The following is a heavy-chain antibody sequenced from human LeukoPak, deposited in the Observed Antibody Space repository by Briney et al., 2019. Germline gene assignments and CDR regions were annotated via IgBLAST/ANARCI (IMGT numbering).Heavy chain of an antibody. J-gene: IGHJ4*02. CDR1: GFSFSSYA. CDR2: VNENGGRT. D-gene: IGHD3-22*01. Sequence: GGSLRLSCAASGFSFSSYAMGWVRQAPGKGLEWVSTVNENGGRTYYADSVKGRFTMSRDNSKDTLYLQMNGLRAEDTAVYYCAKEGRPKSGGGYYDYWGQGTRVTVSS. V-gene: IGHV3-23*01. CDR3: AKEGRPKSGGGYYDY.